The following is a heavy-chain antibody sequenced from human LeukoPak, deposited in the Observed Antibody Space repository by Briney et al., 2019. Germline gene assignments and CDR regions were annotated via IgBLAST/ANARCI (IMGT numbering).Heavy chain of an antibody. Sequence: GGSLRLSCAASGFTFSSYSMNWIRQAPGKGLDGVSSISGSSSYIYYADSVKGRFTVSRDNAKKSLYLQMNSLRAEDTAVYYCARDQSSVAGTTYNWFDPWGQGTLVTVSS. CDR2: ISGSSSYI. J-gene: IGHJ5*02. D-gene: IGHD6-19*01. CDR1: GFTFSSYS. CDR3: ARDQSSVAGTTYNWFDP. V-gene: IGHV3-21*01.